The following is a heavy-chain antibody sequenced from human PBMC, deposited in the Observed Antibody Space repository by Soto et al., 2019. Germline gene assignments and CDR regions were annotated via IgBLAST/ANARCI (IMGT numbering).Heavy chain of an antibody. CDR1: GFTSSAFA. J-gene: IGHJ4*02. Sequence: LRLSCTVSGFTSSAFAMYWVRQAPGKGLEWVALISYDGRNEDYAESVRGRFTISRDNSKNTLYLDMNSLSAEDSAVYFCAKGVVREPAYFDYWGQGTLVTVSS. CDR3: AKGVVREPAYFDY. D-gene: IGHD3-10*01. V-gene: IGHV3-30*18. CDR2: ISYDGRNE.